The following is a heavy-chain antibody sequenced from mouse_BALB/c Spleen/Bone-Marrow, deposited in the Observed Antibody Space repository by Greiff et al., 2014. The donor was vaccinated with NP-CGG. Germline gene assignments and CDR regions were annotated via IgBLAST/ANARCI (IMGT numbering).Heavy chain of an antibody. Sequence: VKLLESDAELVKPGASVKISCKVSGYTFTDHAIHWVKQKPEQGLEWIGYISPGTGSIKYNEKFKDKVTLTADKSSSTAYMQLNSLTSEDSTVYFCNYYGNTFDYWGQGTTLTVSS. D-gene: IGHD1-1*01. V-gene: IGHV1S53*01. CDR1: GYTFTDHA. J-gene: IGHJ2*01. CDR3: NYYGNTFDY. CDR2: ISPGTGSI.